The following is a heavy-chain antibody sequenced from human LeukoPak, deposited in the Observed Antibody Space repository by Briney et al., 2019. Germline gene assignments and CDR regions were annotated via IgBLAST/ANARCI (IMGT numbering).Heavy chain of an antibody. D-gene: IGHD2-8*01. J-gene: IGHJ4*02. CDR2: INPNSGGT. CDR1: GYTFTGYY. Sequence: ASVKVSCKASGYTFTGYYMHWVRQAPGQGLEWMGWINPNSGGTNYAQKFQGRVTMTRDTSISTAYMELSRLRSDDTAVYYCARVKDIVLMVYAIDYWGQGTLVTVSS. V-gene: IGHV1-2*02. CDR3: ARVKDIVLMVYAIDY.